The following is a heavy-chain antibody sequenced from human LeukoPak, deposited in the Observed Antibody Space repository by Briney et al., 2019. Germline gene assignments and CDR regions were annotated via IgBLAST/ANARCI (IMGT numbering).Heavy chain of an antibody. V-gene: IGHV4-34*01. CDR2: INHSGST. CDR1: RGSLSVYY. Sequence: SESLSLTCAVYRGSLSVYYRSWIRQPPGRGLEWIGEINHSGSTNYHTSLKSRVTISVDTYKNQFSLKLSNVTAAETAVYYCARGIREAAAIVNYYYYMDVWGKGTTVTVSS. CDR3: ARGIREAAAIVNYYYYMDV. D-gene: IGHD2-2*02. J-gene: IGHJ6*03.